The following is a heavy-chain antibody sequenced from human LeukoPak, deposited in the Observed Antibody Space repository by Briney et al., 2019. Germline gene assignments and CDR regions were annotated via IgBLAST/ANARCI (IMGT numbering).Heavy chain of an antibody. Sequence: GGSLRLSCAASGLTFNDAWMSCVRQAPGKGLEWVGRIKSKTEGGTTDYAAPVKGRFIISRDDSKVTFYLQMNSLETEDTAVYYCTTVTATIQSYYYSYGMDVWGQGTTVTVSS. D-gene: IGHD4-17*01. V-gene: IGHV3-15*01. CDR3: TTVTATIQSYYYSYGMDV. CDR1: GLTFNDAW. CDR2: IKSKTEGGTT. J-gene: IGHJ6*02.